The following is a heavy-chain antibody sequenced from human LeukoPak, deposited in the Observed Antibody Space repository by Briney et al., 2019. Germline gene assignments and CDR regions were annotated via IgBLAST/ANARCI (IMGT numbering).Heavy chain of an antibody. D-gene: IGHD3-10*01. CDR3: AKELGRFGEFTTADFDY. Sequence: GGSLRLSCAASGFTFSSYAMHWVRQAPGKGLEYVSAISSNGGSTYYANSVKGRFTISRDNSKNTLYLQMNSLRAEDTAVYYCAKELGRFGEFTTADFDYWGQGTLVTVSS. CDR2: ISSNGGST. V-gene: IGHV3-64*01. J-gene: IGHJ4*02. CDR1: GFTFSSYA.